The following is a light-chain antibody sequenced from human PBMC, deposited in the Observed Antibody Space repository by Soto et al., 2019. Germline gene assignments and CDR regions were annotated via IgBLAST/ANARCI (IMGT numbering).Light chain of an antibody. CDR3: QQSYSTPIT. CDR1: QSISGW. J-gene: IGKJ5*01. Sequence: DIQMTQSPSTLSASVGDRVTITCRASQSISGWLAWYQQKPGTAPKLLIYEASNLESGVPSRFSGSGSGTEFTLTISSLQPEDFATYYCQQSYSTPITFGQGTRLEIK. CDR2: EAS. V-gene: IGKV1-5*01.